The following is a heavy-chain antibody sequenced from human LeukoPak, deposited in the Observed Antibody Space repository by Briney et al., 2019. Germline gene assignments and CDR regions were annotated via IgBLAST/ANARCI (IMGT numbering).Heavy chain of an antibody. D-gene: IGHD5-18*01. CDR1: GGSISSSSYY. CDR3: ARLLGDTAMGVYYMDV. CDR2: IYYSGST. J-gene: IGHJ6*03. V-gene: IGHV4-39*01. Sequence: PSETLSLTCTVSGGSISSSSYYWGWIRQPPGKGLGWIGSIYYSGSTYYNPSLKSRVTISVDTSKNQFSLKLSSVTAADTAVYYCARLLGDTAMGVYYMDVWGKGTTVTVSS.